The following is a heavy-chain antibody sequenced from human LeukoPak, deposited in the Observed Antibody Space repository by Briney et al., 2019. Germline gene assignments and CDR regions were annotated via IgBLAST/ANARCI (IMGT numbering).Heavy chain of an antibody. J-gene: IGHJ3*02. Sequence: ASVKVSCKASGYTFTGYYMHWVRQAPGQGLEWMGWINPNSGGTNYAQKFQGRVTMTRDTSISTAYMELSRLRSDDTAVYYCARGGLIRYFDWLLPDAFDIWGQGTMVTVSS. CDR1: GYTFTGYY. CDR2: INPNSGGT. V-gene: IGHV1-2*02. D-gene: IGHD3-9*01. CDR3: ARGGLIRYFDWLLPDAFDI.